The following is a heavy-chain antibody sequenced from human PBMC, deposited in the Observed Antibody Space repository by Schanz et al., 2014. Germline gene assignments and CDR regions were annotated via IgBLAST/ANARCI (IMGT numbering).Heavy chain of an antibody. CDR3: ARDGDRFYHNYDMDV. CDR1: GFTFNSYA. D-gene: IGHD4-17*01. J-gene: IGHJ6*03. CDR2: LSGSGGST. V-gene: IGHV3-23*01. Sequence: DVQLLESGGGLVQPGGSLRLSCAASGFTFNSYAMTWVRQAPGKGLEWVSALSGSGGSTYYADSVKGRFTISRDNSKNTLYLHMNTLRSEDTAVYYCARDGDRFYHNYDMDVWGKGTTVTVSS.